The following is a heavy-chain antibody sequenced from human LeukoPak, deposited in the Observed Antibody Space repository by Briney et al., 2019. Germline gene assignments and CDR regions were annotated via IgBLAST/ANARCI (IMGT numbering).Heavy chain of an antibody. J-gene: IGHJ4*02. CDR3: ATDLKKGDSGCFDY. Sequence: TSVKVSCKASGYTFTSSALNWVRQAPGQGLEWMGWINTNTGNPTYAQGFTGRFVFSLDTSVSTAYLHISSLEAEDTAIYYCATDLKKGDSGCFDYWGQGTLVTVSS. V-gene: IGHV7-4-1*02. CDR2: INTNTGNP. D-gene: IGHD6-19*01. CDR1: GYTFTSSA.